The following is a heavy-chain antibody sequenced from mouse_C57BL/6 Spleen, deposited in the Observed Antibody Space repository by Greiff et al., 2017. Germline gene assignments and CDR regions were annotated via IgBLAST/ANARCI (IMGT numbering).Heavy chain of an antibody. CDR2: INPNNGGT. V-gene: IGHV1-22*01. Sequence: EVQLQQSGPELVKPGASVKMSCKASGYTFTDYNMHWVKQSHGKSLEWIGYINPNNGGTSYNQKFKGKATLTVNKSSSTAYMELRSLTSEDSAVYYCARYPLRGSSLDYWGQGTTLTVSS. J-gene: IGHJ2*01. CDR1: GYTFTDYN. CDR3: ARYPLRGSSLDY. D-gene: IGHD1-1*01.